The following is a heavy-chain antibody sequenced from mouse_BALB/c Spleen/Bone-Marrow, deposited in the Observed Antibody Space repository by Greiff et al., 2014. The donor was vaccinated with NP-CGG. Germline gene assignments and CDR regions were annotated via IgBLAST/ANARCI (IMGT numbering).Heavy chain of an antibody. J-gene: IGHJ4*01. CDR2: IYPGNVNT. CDR3: ARQKWAMDY. V-gene: IGHV1S56*01. D-gene: IGHD1-3*01. Sequence: VQLQQSGPELVKPGASMRISCKASGFTFTSYYIHWVKQRPGQGLEWIGWIYPGNVNTKYNEKFKVKATLTADKSSSTVYMQLSSLTAEDSAVYFCARQKWAMDYWGQGTSVTVSS. CDR1: GFTFTSYY.